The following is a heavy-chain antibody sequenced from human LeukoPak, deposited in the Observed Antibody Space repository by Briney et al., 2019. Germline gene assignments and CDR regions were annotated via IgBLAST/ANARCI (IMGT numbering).Heavy chain of an antibody. Sequence: PGGSLRLSCAASGFTFSSYSMNWVRQAPGKGLEWVSSISSSSSYIYYADSVKGRFTISRDNSKNTLYLQMNSLRAEDTAVYYCAKDRHYDSSGYYVVPGRRGFDYWGQGTLVTVSS. D-gene: IGHD3-22*01. CDR3: AKDRHYDSSGYYVVPGRRGFDY. V-gene: IGHV3-21*04. CDR1: GFTFSSYS. CDR2: ISSSSSYI. J-gene: IGHJ4*02.